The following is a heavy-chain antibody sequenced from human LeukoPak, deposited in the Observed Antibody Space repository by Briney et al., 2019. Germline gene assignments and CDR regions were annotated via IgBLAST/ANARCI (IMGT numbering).Heavy chain of an antibody. D-gene: IGHD6-19*01. CDR2: ISSSSSYI. CDR3: ASRGSSGLFDY. J-gene: IGHJ4*02. V-gene: IGHV3-21*01. CDR1: GFTFSSYS. Sequence: GESLRLPCEPSGFTFSSYSMNWVRQAPGKDLQGVSSISSSSSYIYYADSVKGRFTISRDNAKNSLYLQMNSLRAEDTAVYYCASRGSSGLFDYWGQGTLVTVSS.